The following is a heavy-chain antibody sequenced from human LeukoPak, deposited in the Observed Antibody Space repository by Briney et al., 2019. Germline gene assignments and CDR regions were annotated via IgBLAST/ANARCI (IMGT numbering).Heavy chain of an antibody. J-gene: IGHJ3*02. CDR3: ARGRHRSENAFDI. Sequence: GGSLRLSCAASGFTFSSYWMHWVRQAPGKGLVWVSSISSSSSYIYYADSVKGRFTISRDNAKNSLYLQMNSLRAEDTAVYYCARGRHRSENAFDIWGQGTMVTVSS. CDR1: GFTFSSYW. CDR2: ISSSSSYI. V-gene: IGHV3-21*01. D-gene: IGHD2-15*01.